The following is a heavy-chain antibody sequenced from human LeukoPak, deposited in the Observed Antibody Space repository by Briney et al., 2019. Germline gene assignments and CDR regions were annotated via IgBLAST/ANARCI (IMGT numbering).Heavy chain of an antibody. CDR1: GFIFSSFE. Sequence: PGGSLRLSCVVSGFIFSSFEMNWVRQAPGKGLEWVSYISTRGGTIYYADSVKGRFTISRDNAKNSLYLQMNSLRAEDTAVYYCVGTDYDILTGYGIDYWGQGTLVTVSS. CDR2: ISTRGGTI. D-gene: IGHD3-9*01. J-gene: IGHJ4*02. CDR3: VGTDYDILTGYGIDY. V-gene: IGHV3-48*03.